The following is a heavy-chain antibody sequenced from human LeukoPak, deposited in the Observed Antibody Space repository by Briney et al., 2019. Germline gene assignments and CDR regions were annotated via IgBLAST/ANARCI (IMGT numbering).Heavy chain of an antibody. CDR3: ARGLRRWLRDPFDY. Sequence: SQTLSLTCTVSGGSISSGSDYWSWIRKPAGKGLEWIGRIYTSGSTNYNPSLKSRVTISVDTSKNQFSLKLSSVTAADTAVYYCARGLRRWLRDPFDYWGQGTLVTVSS. CDR2: IYTSGST. V-gene: IGHV4-61*02. J-gene: IGHJ4*02. CDR1: GGSISSGSDY. D-gene: IGHD5-12*01.